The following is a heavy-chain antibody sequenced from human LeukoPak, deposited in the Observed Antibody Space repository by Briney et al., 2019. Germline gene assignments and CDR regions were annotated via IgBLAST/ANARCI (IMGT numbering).Heavy chain of an antibody. V-gene: IGHV1-2*02. D-gene: IGHD1-1*01. CDR3: ARARYLDYFYYYMDV. CDR1: GYTFTGYY. J-gene: IGHJ6*03. CDR2: INPNSGGT. Sequence: ASVKVSCKASGYTFTGYYMHWVRQAPGQGLEWMGWINPNSGGTKYVQKFQGRVTMTRDTSISTAYMELSRLRSDDTAMYYCARARYLDYFYYYMDVWGKGTTVTV.